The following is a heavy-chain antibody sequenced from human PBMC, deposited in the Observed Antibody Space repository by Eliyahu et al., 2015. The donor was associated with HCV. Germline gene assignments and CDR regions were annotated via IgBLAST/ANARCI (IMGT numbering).Heavy chain of an antibody. CDR2: IKSKADGETT. CDR3: TTGGSFILTTTTAGDY. V-gene: IGHV3-15*05. Sequence: GLEWVGRIKSKADGETTDYAAPMKGRFSISRDDSKNMLYLQMNSLKTEDSALYYCTTGGSFILTTTTAGDYWGQGTLVTVSS. D-gene: IGHD1-1*01. J-gene: IGHJ4*02.